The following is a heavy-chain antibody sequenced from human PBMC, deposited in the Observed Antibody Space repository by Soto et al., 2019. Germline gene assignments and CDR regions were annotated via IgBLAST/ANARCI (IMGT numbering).Heavy chain of an antibody. CDR1: GFKFSDYW. V-gene: IGHV3-7*03. CDR3: ARDGLLFSGPYRPSRFDY. D-gene: IGHD3-16*02. CDR2: IKHDTSEA. J-gene: IGHJ4*02. Sequence: GGSLRLSCAASGFKFSDYWMSWVRQAPGKGLEWVGNIKHDTSEAHYADSVKGRFPITRDNIKNFLFLQMNGLRSDDTASYYCARDGLLFSGPYRPSRFDYWGLGTLVTVSS.